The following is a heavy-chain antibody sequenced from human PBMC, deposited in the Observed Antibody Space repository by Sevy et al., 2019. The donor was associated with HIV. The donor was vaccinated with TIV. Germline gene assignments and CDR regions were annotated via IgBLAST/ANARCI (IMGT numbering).Heavy chain of an antibody. CDR1: GFTFSSYA. J-gene: IGHJ4*02. Sequence: GGSLRLSCAASGFTFSSYAMHWVRQAPGKGLEWVAVISYDGSNKYYADSVKGRFTISRDNSKNTLYLQMNGLRAEDTAVYYCARGSSGWEFDYWGQGTLVTVSS. V-gene: IGHV3-30*04. CDR3: ARGSSGWEFDY. CDR2: ISYDGSNK. D-gene: IGHD6-19*01.